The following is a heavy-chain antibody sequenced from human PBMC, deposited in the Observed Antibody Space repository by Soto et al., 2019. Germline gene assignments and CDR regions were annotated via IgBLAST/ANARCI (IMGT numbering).Heavy chain of an antibody. D-gene: IGHD3-22*01. CDR2: INSDGSST. J-gene: IGHJ6*02. Sequence: EVQLVESGGGLVQPGGSLRLSCAASGFTFSSYWMHWVRQAPGKGLVWVSRINSDGSSTSYADSVKGRFTISRDNAKNTLYLQMNSLRAEDTAVYYCARGLGYYYDSSGYPYYGMDVWGQGTTVTVSS. V-gene: IGHV3-74*01. CDR1: GFTFSSYW. CDR3: ARGLGYYYDSSGYPYYGMDV.